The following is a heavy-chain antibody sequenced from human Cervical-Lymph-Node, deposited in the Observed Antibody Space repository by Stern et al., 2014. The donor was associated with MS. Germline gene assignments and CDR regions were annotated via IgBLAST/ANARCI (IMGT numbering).Heavy chain of an antibody. CDR2: ISTWNGNT. Sequence: QVQLGQSGAEVKKIGASVKVSCKASGYTFTSYGITWVRQAPGQGLEWMGWISTWNGNTAYAQKFQGRVTMTTDTATSTAFMELRSLRSDDTALYYCARDWASSGWHYFDYWGQGTLVPVSS. J-gene: IGHJ4*02. CDR1: GYTFTSYG. V-gene: IGHV1-18*04. CDR3: ARDWASSGWHYFDY. D-gene: IGHD6-19*01.